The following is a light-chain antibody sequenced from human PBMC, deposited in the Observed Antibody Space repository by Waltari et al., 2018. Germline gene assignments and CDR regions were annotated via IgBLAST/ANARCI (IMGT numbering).Light chain of an antibody. CDR3: QQYNRWPPIT. V-gene: IGKV3-15*01. Sequence: VVLTQSQATLSVSPGGRAPLSCRASQSIATNLAWYQQRRGQAPRLVIFDASTPATSITVRFSGSESGTEVTLTSSSLQCEDSAVYYCQQYNRWPPITFSQGTRLEIK. CDR2: DAS. J-gene: IGKJ5*01. CDR1: QSIATN.